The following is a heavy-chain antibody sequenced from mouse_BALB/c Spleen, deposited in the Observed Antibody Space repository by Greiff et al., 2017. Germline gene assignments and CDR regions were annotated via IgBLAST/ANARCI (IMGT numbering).Heavy chain of an antibody. V-gene: IGHV5-15*02. CDR2: ISNLAYSI. D-gene: IGHD1-1*01. Sequence: DVHLVESGGGLVQPGGSRKLSCAASGFTFSDYGMAWVRQAPGKGPEWVAFISNLAYSIYYADTVTGRITISRENAKNTLYLEMSSLRSEDTAMYYCARVVADYFDYWGQGTTLTVSA. CDR3: ARVVADYFDY. J-gene: IGHJ2*01. CDR1: GFTFSDYG.